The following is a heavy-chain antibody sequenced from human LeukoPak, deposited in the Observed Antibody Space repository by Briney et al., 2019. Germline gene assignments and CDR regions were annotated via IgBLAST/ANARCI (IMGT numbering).Heavy chain of an antibody. CDR2: IIPIFGTA. V-gene: IGHV1-69*13. Sequence: SVKVSCKASGGTFSSYAISWVRQAPGQGLEWMGGIIPIFGTANYAQKFQGRVTITADESTSTAYMELSSLRSEDTAVYYCARDRRRNCSGGSCYLNWFDPWGQGTLVTVSS. CDR3: ARDRRRNCSGGSCYLNWFDP. D-gene: IGHD2-15*01. J-gene: IGHJ5*02. CDR1: GGTFSSYA.